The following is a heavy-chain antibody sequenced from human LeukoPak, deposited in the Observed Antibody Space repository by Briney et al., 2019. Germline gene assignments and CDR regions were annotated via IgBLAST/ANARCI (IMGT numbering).Heavy chain of an antibody. CDR3: AKDKASYYYYMDV. CDR2: ISWNSGSI. J-gene: IGHJ6*03. V-gene: IGHV3-9*01. CDR1: GFTFDDYA. Sequence: GGSLRLSCAASGFTFDDYAMHWVRQAPGKGLEWVSGISWNSGSIGYADSVKGRFTISRDNAKNSLYLQMNSLRAEDTALYYCAKDKASYYYYMDVWGKGTTVTVSS.